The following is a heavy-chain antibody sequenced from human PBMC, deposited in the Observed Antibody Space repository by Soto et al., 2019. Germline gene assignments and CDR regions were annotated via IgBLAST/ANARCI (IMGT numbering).Heavy chain of an antibody. D-gene: IGHD2-21*02. CDR2: ISSSSSYI. V-gene: IGHV3-21*01. Sequence: EVQLVESGGGLVKPGGSLRLSCAASGFTFSSYSMNWVRQAPGKGLEWVSSISSSSSYIYYTDSVKGRFTISRDNAKNSLYLQMNSLRAVHTAVYYCARDQGAGGGNSLDYWGQGTLVTVSS. CDR3: ARDQGAGGGNSLDY. CDR1: GFTFSSYS. J-gene: IGHJ4*02.